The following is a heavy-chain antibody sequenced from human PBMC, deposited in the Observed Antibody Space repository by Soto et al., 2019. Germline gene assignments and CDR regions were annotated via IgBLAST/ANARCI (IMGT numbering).Heavy chain of an antibody. V-gene: IGHV4-30-4*02. J-gene: IGHJ6*02. CDR3: ARTYCTTTACQAHGIDV. Sequence: PSETLSLTCTVSGASISSGDYFWSWIRQSPGKGLQWIGYIYDSGSSYYNPSLKSRVTISVDTSKNQFSLKLSSVTAADTAVYYCARTYCTTTACQAHGIDVWGQGTTVTVSS. D-gene: IGHD4-4*01. CDR1: GASISSGDYF. CDR2: IYDSGSS.